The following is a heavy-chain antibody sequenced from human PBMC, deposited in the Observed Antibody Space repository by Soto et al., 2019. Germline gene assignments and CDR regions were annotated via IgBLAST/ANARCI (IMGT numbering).Heavy chain of an antibody. CDR3: ARLWFGDSDYYYGMDV. D-gene: IGHD3-10*01. CDR1: GGTFSSYA. V-gene: IGHV1-69*13. J-gene: IGHJ6*02. Sequence: SVKVSCKASGGTFSSYAISWVRQAPGQGLEWMGGIIPIFGTANYAQKFQGRVTITADESTSTAYMELSSLRSEDTAVYYCARLWFGDSDYYYGMDVWGQGTTVTVS. CDR2: IIPIFGTA.